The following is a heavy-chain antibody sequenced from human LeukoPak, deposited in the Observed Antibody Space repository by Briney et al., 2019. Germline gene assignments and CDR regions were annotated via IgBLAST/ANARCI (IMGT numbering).Heavy chain of an antibody. J-gene: IGHJ2*01. CDR1: GVTLSSFA. CDR2: ISSSGSGDNT. Sequence: GGSLGLSCAASGVTLSSFAMSWARQAPGKGLEWVSGISSSGSGDNTYYADSVKGRFTISRDSSKNTLFLHMNTLRAEDTAIYYCAKDRTVGASCWYFDLWGRGTLVTVSS. V-gene: IGHV3-23*01. CDR3: AKDRTVGASCWYFDL. D-gene: IGHD1-26*01.